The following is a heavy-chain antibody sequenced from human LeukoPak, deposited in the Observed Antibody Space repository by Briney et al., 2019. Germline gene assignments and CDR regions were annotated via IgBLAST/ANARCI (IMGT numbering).Heavy chain of an antibody. Sequence: SETLSLTCTVSGGSISSYYWSWIRQPAGKGLEWSGRIYTSGSTNYNPSLKSRVTMSVDTSKNQFSLKLSSVTAADTAVYYCAREGDGLWFGEHHFDYWGQGTLVTVSS. CDR1: GGSISSYY. D-gene: IGHD3-10*01. CDR3: AREGDGLWFGEHHFDY. J-gene: IGHJ4*02. V-gene: IGHV4-4*07. CDR2: IYTSGST.